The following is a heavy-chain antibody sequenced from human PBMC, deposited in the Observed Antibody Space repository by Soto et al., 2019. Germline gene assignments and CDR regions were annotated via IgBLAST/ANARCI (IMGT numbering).Heavy chain of an antibody. CDR3: ARGLMWFENYYYYGMDV. V-gene: IGHV3-33*01. CDR2: IWYDGSNK. CDR1: GFTFSSYG. J-gene: IGHJ6*02. Sequence: GGSLRLSCAASGFTFSSYGMHWVRQAPGKGLEWVAVIWYDGSNKYYADSVKGRFTISRDNSKNTLYLQMNSLRAEDTAVYYCARGLMWFENYYYYGMDVWGQGTTVTVSS. D-gene: IGHD3-10*01.